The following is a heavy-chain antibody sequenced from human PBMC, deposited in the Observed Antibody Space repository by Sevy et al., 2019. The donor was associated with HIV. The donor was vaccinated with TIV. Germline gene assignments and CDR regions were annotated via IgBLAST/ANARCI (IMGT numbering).Heavy chain of an antibody. V-gene: IGHV3-21*01. CDR1: GFTFSSYS. Sequence: GGSLRLSCAASGFTFSSYSMNWVRQAPGKGLEWVSSISSSSGYIYYADSVKGRFTISRDNAKNSLYLQMNSPRAEDTAVYYCARDNAFDIWGQGTMVTVSS. J-gene: IGHJ3*02. CDR3: ARDNAFDI. CDR2: ISSSSGYI.